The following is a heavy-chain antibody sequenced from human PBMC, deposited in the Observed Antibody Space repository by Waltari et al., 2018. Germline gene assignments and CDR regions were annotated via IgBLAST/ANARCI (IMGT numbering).Heavy chain of an antibody. D-gene: IGHD3-16*01. J-gene: IGHJ4*02. CDR2: IKPDGRGK. Sequence: EVQLVESGGGLVQPGGSLSLSCAASGFSFRSYGMPWFRQAPGTGLEWVATIKPDGRGKFYVDSVKGRFSISRDNAKNSLYLQMNSLRAEDTAIFYCARMGAGRAPDYWGQGTLVTVSS. CDR1: GFSFRSYG. V-gene: IGHV3-7*03. CDR3: ARMGAGRAPDY.